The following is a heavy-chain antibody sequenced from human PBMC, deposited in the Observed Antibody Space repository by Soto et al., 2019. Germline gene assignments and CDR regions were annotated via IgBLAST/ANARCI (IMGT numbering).Heavy chain of an antibody. CDR1: GFPFGRSA. V-gene: IGHV3-23*01. CDR2: IISDTART. D-gene: IGHD3-3*01. CDR3: ATQDWSGAACSPPG. Sequence: EVQLLESGGGLVQPGGSLRLSCAASGFPFGRSAMSWVRQAPGMGLEWVSTIISDTARTHYADSVKGRFTISRDSSKNTMFLQMHSLRAADTAVYYCATQDWSGAACSPPGWGQGTLVTVSS. J-gene: IGHJ4*02.